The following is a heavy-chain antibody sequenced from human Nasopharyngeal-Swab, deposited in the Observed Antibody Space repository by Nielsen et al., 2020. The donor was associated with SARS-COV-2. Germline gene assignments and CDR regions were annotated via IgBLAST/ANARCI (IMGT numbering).Heavy chain of an antibody. J-gene: IGHJ4*02. Sequence: WIRQPPGKGLEWIGFIYYSGRTNYNPSPKSRVTISVDTSKNQFSLKLSSVTAADTAVYYCARNLMVRGVTSLAFDYWGQGTVVTVSS. D-gene: IGHD3-10*01. V-gene: IGHV4-59*01. CDR3: ARNLMVRGVTSLAFDY. CDR2: IYYSGRT.